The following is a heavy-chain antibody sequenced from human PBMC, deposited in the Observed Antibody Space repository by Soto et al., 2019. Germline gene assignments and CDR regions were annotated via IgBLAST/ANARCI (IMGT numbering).Heavy chain of an antibody. Sequence: SETLSLTCTVSGGSISSGGYYWSWIRQHPGKGLEWIGYIYYSGSTYYNPSLKSRVTISVDTSKNQFSLKLSSVTAADTAVYYCARGITVTTRKYYFDYWGKGTLVTVSS. CDR3: ARGITVTTRKYYFDY. CDR2: IYYSGST. J-gene: IGHJ4*02. D-gene: IGHD4-4*01. V-gene: IGHV4-31*03. CDR1: GGSISSGGYY.